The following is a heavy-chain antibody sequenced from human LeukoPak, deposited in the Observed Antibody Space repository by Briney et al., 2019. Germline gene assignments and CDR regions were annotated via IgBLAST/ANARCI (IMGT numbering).Heavy chain of an antibody. CDR2: IFYSGST. CDR3: ARAGGSGLIDY. J-gene: IGHJ4*02. Sequence: SETLSLTCTVPGGSISSYYWSWIRQPPGKGLEWIGYIFYSGSTNYNPSLKSRVTISINTSKNQFSLKLTSVTAADTAVYYCARAGGSGLIDYWGQGTLVTVSS. CDR1: GGSISSYY. D-gene: IGHD6-19*01. V-gene: IGHV4-59*12.